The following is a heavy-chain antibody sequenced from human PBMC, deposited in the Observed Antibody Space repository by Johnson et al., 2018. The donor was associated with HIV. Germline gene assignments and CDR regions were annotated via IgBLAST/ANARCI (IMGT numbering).Heavy chain of an antibody. CDR1: GFTFDDYA. Sequence: MQLVESGGGVVRPGGSLRLSCAASGFTFDDYAFSWFRQAPGKGPEWVVFIRSIDYGGTTEYAASVKDRFTISRNDSKTIAYLQMRNLKIEDTAVYYCARVPRKGFRPDAFDIWGQGTVVTVSS. CDR3: ARVPRKGFRPDAFDI. CDR2: IRSIDYGGTT. J-gene: IGHJ3*02. D-gene: IGHD3-3*01. V-gene: IGHV3-49*03.